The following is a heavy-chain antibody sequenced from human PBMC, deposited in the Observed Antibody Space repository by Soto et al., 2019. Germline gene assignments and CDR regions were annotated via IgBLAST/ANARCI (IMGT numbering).Heavy chain of an antibody. CDR3: ARHGITGSYYDAFDT. D-gene: IGHD1-26*01. J-gene: IGHJ3*02. V-gene: IGHV4-39*01. Sequence: CVTWSGSGGAMCRSDHDVCCLRQPQGKGLEWIGGIYYSGSTYYNPSLKSRVTISVDTSKNQFSLKLSSVTAAETAVYYCARHGITGSYYDAFDTWGQGTMVT. CDR2: IYYSGST. CDR1: GGAMCRSDHD.